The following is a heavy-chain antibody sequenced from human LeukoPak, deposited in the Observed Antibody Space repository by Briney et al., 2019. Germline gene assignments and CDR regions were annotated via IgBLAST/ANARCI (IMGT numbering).Heavy chain of an antibody. Sequence: ASVKVSCKASGYTFTSYDMHWVRQAPGQGLEWMGIINPSGDSTSYAQKFQGRVTMTRDTSTSTVYMELSSLRSEDAAVYYCASVLYCGADCYSGRYFFDYWGQGTLVTVSS. CDR1: GYTFTSYD. J-gene: IGHJ4*02. D-gene: IGHD2-21*02. CDR3: ASVLYCGADCYSGRYFFDY. V-gene: IGHV1-46*01. CDR2: INPSGDST.